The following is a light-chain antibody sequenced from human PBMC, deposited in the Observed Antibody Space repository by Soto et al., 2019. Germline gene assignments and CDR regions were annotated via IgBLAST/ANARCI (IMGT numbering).Light chain of an antibody. CDR3: CSYTRTSNHYF. CDR1: SSDIGGYNY. J-gene: IGLJ1*01. Sequence: QSVLTQPASVSGSPGQSITISCAGTSSDIGGYNYVSWYQQHPGKAPKVMIYEVSNRPSGVSNRFSGSKSGNTASLTISGLQAEDEADYYCCSYTRTSNHYFFXSGTKVTVL. V-gene: IGLV2-14*01. CDR2: EVS.